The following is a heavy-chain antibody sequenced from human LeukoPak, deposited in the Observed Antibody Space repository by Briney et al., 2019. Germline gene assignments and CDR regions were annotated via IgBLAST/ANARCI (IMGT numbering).Heavy chain of an antibody. Sequence: ASVKISCKASGYTFNNYNIHWLRQAPGQGLEWMGIVNPGGDSTNYAQDFQGRLTLTGDTSTSTVYMELSSLRSEDTAMYYCARDPTGRYSSEGHMDVWGKGTTVTVSS. J-gene: IGHJ6*03. D-gene: IGHD6-19*01. CDR3: ARDPTGRYSSEGHMDV. V-gene: IGHV1-46*02. CDR2: VNPGGDST. CDR1: GYTFNNYN.